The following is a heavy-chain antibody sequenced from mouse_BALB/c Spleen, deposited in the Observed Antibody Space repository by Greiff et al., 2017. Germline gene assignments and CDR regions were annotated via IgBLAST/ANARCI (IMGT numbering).Heavy chain of an antibody. CDR1: GYTFTNYW. CDR2: IYPGGGYT. CDR3: ARPHYYGSSWFAY. V-gene: IGHV1-63*02. J-gene: IGHJ3*01. D-gene: IGHD1-1*01. Sequence: VQLQQSGAELVRPGTSVKISCKASGYTFTNYWLGWVKQRPGHGLEWIGDIYPGGGYTNYNEKFKGKATLTADTSSSTAYMQLSSLTSEDSAVYFCARPHYYGSSWFAYWGQGTLVTVSA.